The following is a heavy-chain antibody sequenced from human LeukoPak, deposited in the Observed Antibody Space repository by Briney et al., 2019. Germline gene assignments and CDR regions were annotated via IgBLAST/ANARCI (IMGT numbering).Heavy chain of an antibody. CDR2: IIPIFGTA. CDR1: GGTFSSYA. CDR3: PGQYTGSADLGGQPRANWFDP. Sequence: SVKVSCKASGGTFSSYAISWVRQAPGQGLEWMGGIIPIFGTANYAQKFQGRVTITADESTSTAYMELSSLRSEDTAVCYRPGQYTGSADLGGQPRANWFDPWGQGTLVTVSS. V-gene: IGHV1-69*01. J-gene: IGHJ5*02. D-gene: IGHD1-26*01.